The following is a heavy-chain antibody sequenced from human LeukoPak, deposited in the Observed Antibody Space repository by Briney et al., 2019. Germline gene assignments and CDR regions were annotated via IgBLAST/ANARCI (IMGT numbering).Heavy chain of an antibody. V-gene: IGHV1-18*01. CDR2: ISAYNGNT. CDR3: ARDGYCSWTSCPLDPYYYYYMDV. J-gene: IGHJ6*03. CDR1: GYTFTTYG. Sequence: ASVKVSCKASGYTFTTYGISWVRQAPGQGLEWMGWISAYNGNTNYAQKLQGRVTMTTDTSTSTAYMELRSLRSDDTAVYYCARDGYCSWTSCPLDPYYYYYMDVWGKGTTVTVSS. D-gene: IGHD2-2*01.